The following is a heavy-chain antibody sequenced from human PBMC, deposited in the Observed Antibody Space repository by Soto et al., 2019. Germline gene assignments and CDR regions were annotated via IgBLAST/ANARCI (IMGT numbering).Heavy chain of an antibody. J-gene: IGHJ4*02. CDR1: GGTFSSYA. V-gene: IGHV1-69*13. D-gene: IGHD6-13*01. CDR3: ASSIAAAGIIFDY. CDR2: IIPIFGTA. Sequence: ASVKVSCKASGGTFSSYAISWVRQAPGQGLEWMGGIIPIFGTANYAQKFQGRVTITADESTSTAYMELSSLRSEDTAVYYCASSIAAAGIIFDYWGQGTLVTVSS.